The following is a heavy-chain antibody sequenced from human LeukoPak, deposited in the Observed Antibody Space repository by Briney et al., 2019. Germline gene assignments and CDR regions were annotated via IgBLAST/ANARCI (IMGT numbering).Heavy chain of an antibody. CDR2: ISAYNGNT. J-gene: IGHJ6*03. CDR1: GYTFTSYG. V-gene: IGHV1-18*01. CDR3: ARSPSPNYYDSSGYYSHYYYYYMDV. Sequence: ASVKVSCKASGYTFTSYGISWVRQAPGQGLEWMGWISAYNGNTNYAQKLQSRVTMTTDTSTSTAYMELRSLRSDDTAVYYCARSPSPNYYDSSGYYSHYYYYYMDVWGKGTTVTVSS. D-gene: IGHD3-22*01.